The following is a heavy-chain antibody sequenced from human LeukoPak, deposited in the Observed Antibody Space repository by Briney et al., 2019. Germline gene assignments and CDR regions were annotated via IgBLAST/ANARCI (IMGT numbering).Heavy chain of an antibody. D-gene: IGHD6-13*01. CDR1: GFTFNSYS. CDR2: ISSSSSYI. J-gene: IGHJ4*02. V-gene: IGHV3-21*01. CDR3: ARALKKQQLVQGYYFDY. Sequence: PGGSLRLSCAASGFTFNSYSMNWVRQAPGKGLEWVSSISSSSSYIYYADSVKGRFTISRDNAKNSLYLQMNSLRAEDTAVYYCARALKKQQLVQGYYFDYWGQGTLVTVSS.